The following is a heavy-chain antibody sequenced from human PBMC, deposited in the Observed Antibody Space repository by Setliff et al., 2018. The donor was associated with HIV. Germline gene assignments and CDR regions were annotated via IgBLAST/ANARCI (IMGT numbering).Heavy chain of an antibody. J-gene: IGHJ6*02. CDR1: GYTFSSYY. D-gene: IGHD3-10*01. V-gene: IGHV1-46*01. CDR3: ARGSDSGSYNYGMDV. Sequence: ASVKVSCKASGYTFSSYYMHWVRQAPGQGLEWMGIINPSGGSTAYPQKFQGRVTMTRETSTSTAYMELHSMRSEDTAVYYCARGSDSGSYNYGMDVWGLGTTVTVSS. CDR2: INPSGGST.